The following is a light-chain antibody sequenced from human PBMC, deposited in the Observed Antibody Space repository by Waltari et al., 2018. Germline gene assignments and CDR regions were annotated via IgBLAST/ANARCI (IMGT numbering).Light chain of an antibody. CDR1: QSISVW. Sequence: DIQMTQSPSTVSASVGDKVTIAYRASQSISVWLAWYQQKPGKPPKLLIYKASSLETGVPSRFTCSRSWTDFTLTITCLQPDDFATYFCQQYDADSALTFGEGTQVEMK. J-gene: IGKJ4*01. CDR3: QQYDADSALT. CDR2: KAS. V-gene: IGKV1-5*03.